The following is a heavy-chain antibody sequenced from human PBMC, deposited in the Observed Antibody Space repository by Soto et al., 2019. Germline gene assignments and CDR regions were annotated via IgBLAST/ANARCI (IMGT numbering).Heavy chain of an antibody. CDR3: TTGDQQYCTNGVCYYYYYGMDV. J-gene: IGHJ6*02. Sequence: SETLSLTCAVSGGSISSGGYSWSWIRQPPGKGLEWIGYIYHSGSTYYNPSLKSRVTISVDRSKNQFSLKLSSVTAADTAVYYCTTGDQQYCTNGVCYYYYYGMDVWGQGTTVTVSS. CDR1: GGSISSGGYS. V-gene: IGHV4-30-2*01. D-gene: IGHD2-8*01. CDR2: IYHSGST.